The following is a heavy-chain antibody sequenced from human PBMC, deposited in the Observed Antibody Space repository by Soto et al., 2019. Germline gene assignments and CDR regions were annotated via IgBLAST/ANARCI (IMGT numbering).Heavy chain of an antibody. D-gene: IGHD2-21*02. J-gene: IGHJ3*02. CDR3: AAICGGDCYTDAFDI. V-gene: IGHV1-2*02. Sequence: ASVKVSCKASGYTFTGYYMHWVRQAPVQGLEWMGWINPNSGGTNYAQKFQGRVTMTRDTSISTAYMELSRLRSDDTAVYYCAAICGGDCYTDAFDIWGQGTMVTVSS. CDR2: INPNSGGT. CDR1: GYTFTGYY.